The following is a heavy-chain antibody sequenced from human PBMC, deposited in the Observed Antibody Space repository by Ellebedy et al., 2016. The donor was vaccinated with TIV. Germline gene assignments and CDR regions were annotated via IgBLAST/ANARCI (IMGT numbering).Heavy chain of an antibody. J-gene: IGHJ4*02. Sequence: GESLKISCKGSGYSFTSYWISWVRKMPGKGLEWMGRIDPSDSYTTYSPSFQGHVTISADKSISTAYLQWSSLKASDTAMYYCARHLDCSSTSCYMAVGDYWGQGTLVTVSS. D-gene: IGHD2-2*02. CDR1: GYSFTSYW. V-gene: IGHV5-10-1*01. CDR3: ARHLDCSSTSCYMAVGDY. CDR2: IDPSDSYT.